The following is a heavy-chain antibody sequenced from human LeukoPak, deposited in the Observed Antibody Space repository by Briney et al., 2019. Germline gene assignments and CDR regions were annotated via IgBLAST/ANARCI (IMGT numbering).Heavy chain of an antibody. D-gene: IGHD5-18*01. CDR1: GFTFSSYA. Sequence: PGGSLRLSCAASGFTFSSYAMHWVRQAPGKGLEWVAVISYDGSNKYYADSVKGRFTISRDNSKNTLYLQMNSLRAEDTAVYYCARADTAMVYYYYGMDVWGQGTTVTVSS. CDR2: ISYDGSNK. J-gene: IGHJ6*02. CDR3: ARADTAMVYYYYGMDV. V-gene: IGHV3-30-3*01.